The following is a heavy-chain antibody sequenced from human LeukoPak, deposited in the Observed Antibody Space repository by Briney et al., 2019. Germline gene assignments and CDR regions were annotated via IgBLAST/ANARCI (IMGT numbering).Heavy chain of an antibody. Sequence: SETLSLTCTVSGYSISSGYYWGWIRQPPGKGLEWIGSIYHSGSTYYNPSLKSRVTISVDTSKNQFSLKLSSVTAADTAVYYCARADSGGGSIDYWGQGTLATVSS. D-gene: IGHD1-26*01. CDR3: ARADSGGGSIDY. CDR1: GYSISSGYY. CDR2: IYHSGST. J-gene: IGHJ4*02. V-gene: IGHV4-38-2*02.